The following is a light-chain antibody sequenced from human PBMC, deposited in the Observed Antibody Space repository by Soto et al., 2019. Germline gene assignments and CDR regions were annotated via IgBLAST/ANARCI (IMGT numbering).Light chain of an antibody. CDR2: EVS. CDR1: SSDVGGYNY. V-gene: IGLV2-14*01. J-gene: IGLJ2*01. CDR3: SSYTSGSTLVV. Sequence: QSALPQPASVSGSPGQSITISCTGTSSDVGGYNYVSWYQQHPGKAPKLMIYEVSNRPSEVSNRFSGSKSGNTASLTISGLQAEDECNYYCSSYTSGSTLVVFGGGTKLTIL.